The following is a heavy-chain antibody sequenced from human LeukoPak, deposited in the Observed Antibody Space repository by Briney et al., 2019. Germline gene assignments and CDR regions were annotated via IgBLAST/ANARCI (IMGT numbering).Heavy chain of an antibody. CDR3: ATRRIPIYCSGGSCYSEFNY. D-gene: IGHD2-15*01. V-gene: IGHV1-2*02. CDR2: INPNSGGT. CDR1: GYTFTGYY. J-gene: IGHJ4*02. Sequence: ASVKVSCKASGYTFTGYYMHWVRQAPGQGLEWMGWINPNSGGTIYAQKFQGRVTMTEDTSTDTAYMELSSLRSEDTAVYYCATRRIPIYCSGGSCYSEFNYWGQGTLVTVSS.